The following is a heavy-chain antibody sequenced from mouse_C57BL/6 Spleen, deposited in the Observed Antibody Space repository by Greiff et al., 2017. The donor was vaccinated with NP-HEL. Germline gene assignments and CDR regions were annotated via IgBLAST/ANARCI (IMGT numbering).Heavy chain of an antibody. D-gene: IGHD2-1*01. CDR1: GYAFSSSW. CDR2: IYPGDGDT. J-gene: IGHJ2*01. Sequence: VQLQQSGPELVKPGASVKLSCKASGYAFSSSWMNWVKQRPGKGLEWIGRIYPGDGDTNYNGKFKGKATLTADKSYSTAYLQLSSLTPEDSAVYVLSRWGNYGNLDYWGQGTTLTVSS. V-gene: IGHV1-82*01. CDR3: SRWGNYGNLDY.